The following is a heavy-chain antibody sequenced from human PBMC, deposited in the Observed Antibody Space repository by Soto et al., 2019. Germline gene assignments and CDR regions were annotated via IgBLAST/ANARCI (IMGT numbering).Heavy chain of an antibody. V-gene: IGHV1-69*01. CDR3: ARKSGRDCHSGGGCFSLDV. CDR2: IVPLSDRT. Sequence: QVQLVQSGAEVKKPGSSLKVSCKVFGETLNSNPIGWVRQAPGQGLEWVGGIVPLSDRTNYAQELQGRVTVTAYASKSTVYMELSNLKSDDTAVYYCARKSGRDCHSGGGCFSLDVWGQGSLITVSS. J-gene: IGHJ4*02. D-gene: IGHD2-15*01. CDR1: GETLNSNP.